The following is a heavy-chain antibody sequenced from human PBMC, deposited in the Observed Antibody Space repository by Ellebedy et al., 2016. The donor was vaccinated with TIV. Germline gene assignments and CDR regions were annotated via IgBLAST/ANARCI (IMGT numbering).Heavy chain of an antibody. CDR2: TYWNDDK. Sequence: SGPTLVKPTQTLTLTCTLSGFSLNTSGVGVGWIRQTPGKALEWLSLTYWNDDKRYNPSLKSRLTITQAASRNQVVFTLTNLGPEDTATYYCAHRMKVGATTAFDFWGQGNLVTVSS. D-gene: IGHD4/OR15-4a*01. J-gene: IGHJ4*02. CDR3: AHRMKVGATTAFDF. V-gene: IGHV2-5*01. CDR1: GFSLNTSGVG.